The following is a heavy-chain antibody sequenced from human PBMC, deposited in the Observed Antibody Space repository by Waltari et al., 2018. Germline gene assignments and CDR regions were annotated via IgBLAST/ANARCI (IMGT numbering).Heavy chain of an antibody. V-gene: IGHV4-4*02. CDR1: GGSISSSNW. CDR2: IYHSGST. Sequence: QVQLQESGPGLVKPSGTLSLTCAVSGGSISSSNWWSWVRQPPGKGLEWIGEIYHSGSTYYNPSLKSRVTISVDTSKNQFSLKLSSVTAADTAVYYCARRARVFYWFDPWGQGTLVTVSS. J-gene: IGHJ5*02. CDR3: ARRARVFYWFDP. D-gene: IGHD6-6*01.